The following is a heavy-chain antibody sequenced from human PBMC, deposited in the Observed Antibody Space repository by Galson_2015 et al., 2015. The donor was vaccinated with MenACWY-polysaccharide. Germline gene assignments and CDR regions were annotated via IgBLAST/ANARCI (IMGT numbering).Heavy chain of an antibody. CDR3: ARIIARKHTFVDS. V-gene: IGHV1-8*01. CDR2: MNPNSGNT. D-gene: IGHD2-21*01. Sequence: SVKVSCKASGYTFSSYDINWVRQASGKGLEWMGWMNPNSGNTGYAQTFQGRVAMTRDTATSTAYMELRMLRYDDTAVYYCARIIARKHTFVDSWGQGTLVSVS. CDR1: GYTFSSYD. J-gene: IGHJ4*02.